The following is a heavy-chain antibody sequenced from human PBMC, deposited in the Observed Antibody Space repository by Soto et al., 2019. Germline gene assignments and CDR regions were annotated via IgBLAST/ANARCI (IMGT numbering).Heavy chain of an antibody. CDR2: IDNAGTDS. CDR3: ARGWFGPDV. Sequence: EVQLVESGGGLVKPGGSLRLSFEPSGFPLRGRSRHWVRQAPGKGLVWVSGIDNAGTDSTYADSVKGRFTSSRDNAKNMLYLQMNSLRVEDTAVYYCARGWFGPDVWGKGTTVTVSS. J-gene: IGHJ6*04. CDR1: GFPLRGRS. D-gene: IGHD3-10*01. V-gene: IGHV3-74*01.